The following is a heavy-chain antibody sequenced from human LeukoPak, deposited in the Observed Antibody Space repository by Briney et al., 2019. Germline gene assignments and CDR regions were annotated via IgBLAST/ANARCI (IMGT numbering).Heavy chain of an antibody. CDR3: ARDRYPGRSWYSTNWFDP. Sequence: ASVTVSCKASGYTFTDYYMHWVRQAPGQGLEWMGWINPNSGGTNYAQKFQGRVTMTRDTSISTAYMELSRLRSDDTAVYYCARDRYPGRSWYSTNWFDPWGQGTLVTVSS. V-gene: IGHV1-2*02. J-gene: IGHJ5*02. D-gene: IGHD6-13*01. CDR2: INPNSGGT. CDR1: GYTFTDYY.